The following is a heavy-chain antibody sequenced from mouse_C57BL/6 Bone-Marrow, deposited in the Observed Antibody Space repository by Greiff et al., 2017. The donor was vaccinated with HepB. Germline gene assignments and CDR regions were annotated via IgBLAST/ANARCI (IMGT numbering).Heavy chain of an antibody. Sequence: EVKLLESGGGLVQPKGSLKLSCAASGFSFNTYAMNWVRQAPGKGLEWVARIRSKSNNYTTYYADSVKDRFTISRDDSEGMLYLRMHNLKTEDTAMYYCVVYDYAGFAYWGQGTLVTVSA. D-gene: IGHD2-4*01. CDR3: VVYDYAGFAY. J-gene: IGHJ3*01. V-gene: IGHV10-1*01. CDR1: GFSFNTYA. CDR2: IRSKSNNYTT.